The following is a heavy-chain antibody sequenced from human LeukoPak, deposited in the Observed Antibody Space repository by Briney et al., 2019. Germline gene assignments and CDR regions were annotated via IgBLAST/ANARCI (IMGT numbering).Heavy chain of an antibody. CDR1: GYTFTSYD. CDR3: ARGPAGPRRLRIRTYDY. CDR2: MNPNSGNT. D-gene: IGHD5-12*01. Sequence: ASVKVSCKASGYTFTSYDINWVRQATGQGLEWMGWMNPNSGNTGYAQKFQGRVTMTRNTSISTAYMELSSLRSEGTAVYYCARGPAGPRRLRIRTYDYWGQGTLVTVSS. J-gene: IGHJ4*02. V-gene: IGHV1-8*01.